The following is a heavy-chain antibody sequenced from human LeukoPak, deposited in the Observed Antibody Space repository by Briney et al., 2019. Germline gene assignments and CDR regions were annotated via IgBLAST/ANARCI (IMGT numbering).Heavy chain of an antibody. CDR3: ARDGGTSGYAYYYMDV. Sequence: GGSLRLSCAASGFTFSSYSMNWVRQAPGKGLEWVSSISSSSSYIYYADSVKGRFTISRDNAKNSLYLQMNSLRAEDTAVYYCARDGGTSGYAYYYMDVWGKGTTVTVSS. D-gene: IGHD5-12*01. V-gene: IGHV3-21*01. CDR2: ISSSSSYI. CDR1: GFTFSSYS. J-gene: IGHJ6*03.